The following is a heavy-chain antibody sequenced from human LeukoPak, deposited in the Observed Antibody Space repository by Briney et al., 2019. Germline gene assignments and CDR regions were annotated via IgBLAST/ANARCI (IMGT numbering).Heavy chain of an antibody. Sequence: SETLSLTCTVSGGSINRYYWTLIRQPPGKALEWIGYIYYRGTTTYNHSLKSRVTISVDTSKSQFSLKLTSVTAADTAVYYCARINYDTSGYNIDYWGQGTLVTVSS. V-gene: IGHV4-59*13. D-gene: IGHD3-22*01. CDR3: ARINYDTSGYNIDY. J-gene: IGHJ4*02. CDR2: IYYRGTT. CDR1: GGSINRYY.